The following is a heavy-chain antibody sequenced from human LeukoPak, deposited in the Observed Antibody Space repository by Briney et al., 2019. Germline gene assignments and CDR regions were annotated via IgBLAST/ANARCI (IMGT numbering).Heavy chain of an antibody. V-gene: IGHV3-21*04. CDR1: GFTFSSYG. J-gene: IGHJ4*02. Sequence: PGGSLRLSCAASGFTFSSYGMNWVRQAPGKGLEWVSSISSSSSYIYYADSVKGRFTISRDNAKNSLYLQMNSLRAEDTAVYYCARDLWLAFDYWGQGTLVTVSS. CDR2: ISSSSSYI. CDR3: ARDLWLAFDY. D-gene: IGHD6-19*01.